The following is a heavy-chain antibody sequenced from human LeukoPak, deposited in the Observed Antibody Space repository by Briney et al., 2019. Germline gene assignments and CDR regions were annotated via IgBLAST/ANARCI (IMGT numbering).Heavy chain of an antibody. Sequence: PSETLSLTCTVSGGSISSYYWSWIRQPPGKGLEWIGYIYYSGSTNYNPSLKSRVTISVDTSKNQFSLKLNSVTAADTAVYYCASSYYDFWSGFEDKYYFDYWGQGTLVTVSS. J-gene: IGHJ4*02. CDR1: GGSISSYY. D-gene: IGHD3-3*01. V-gene: IGHV4-59*08. CDR2: IYYSGST. CDR3: ASSYYDFWSGFEDKYYFDY.